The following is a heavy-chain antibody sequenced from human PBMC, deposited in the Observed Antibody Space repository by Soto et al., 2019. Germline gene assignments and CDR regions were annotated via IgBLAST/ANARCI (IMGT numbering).Heavy chain of an antibody. Sequence: QVHLVESGGGVVRPGSSLRISCVASGFGFSAFGMRWVRQAPGKGLEWVALMWYDGSNKFYADSVRGRFTISRDNSANTLYLDMNSLRDEDTAVYYCARGAAAVEVEFCQHWGQGTPVIVSS. CDR1: GFGFSAFG. V-gene: IGHV3-33*01. J-gene: IGHJ1*01. CDR3: ARGAAAVEVEFCQH. D-gene: IGHD6-19*01. CDR2: MWYDGSNK.